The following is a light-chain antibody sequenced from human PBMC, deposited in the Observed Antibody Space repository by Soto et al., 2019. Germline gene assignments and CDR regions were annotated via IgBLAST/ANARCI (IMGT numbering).Light chain of an antibody. CDR2: EVT. Sequence: QSALTQPASVSGSPGQSITISCTGTSSDVGGYNYVSWYQHYPGKAPKLMIYEVTNRPSGVSDRFSGSKSGSTASLTIPGLQAEDEADYYCSSYTSGSSWVFGGGTKVTVL. CDR1: SSDVGGYNY. J-gene: IGLJ3*02. V-gene: IGLV2-14*01. CDR3: SSYTSGSSWV.